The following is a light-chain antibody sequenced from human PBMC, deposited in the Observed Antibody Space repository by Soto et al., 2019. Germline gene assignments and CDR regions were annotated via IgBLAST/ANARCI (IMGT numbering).Light chain of an antibody. CDR2: DAS. Sequence: EIVMTQSPGTLSLSPGERATLSCTASQSVSSYLAWYQQKPGQAPRLLISDASDRATGIPDRFSGSGSGTGFTLTISRVEPEDFAVYYCQQYGRSPTFGQGTKVDIK. V-gene: IGKV3-20*01. CDR3: QQYGRSPT. CDR1: QSVSSY. J-gene: IGKJ1*01.